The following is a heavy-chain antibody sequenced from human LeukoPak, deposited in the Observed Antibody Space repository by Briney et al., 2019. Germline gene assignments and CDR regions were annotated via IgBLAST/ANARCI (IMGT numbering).Heavy chain of an antibody. CDR3: ARQWLVSPLFDY. J-gene: IGHJ4*02. CDR2: ISYDGNAK. CDR1: GFTLSSYG. Sequence: PGGSLRLSCAASGFTLSSYGMHWGRQAPGKGLEWVAVISYDGNAKHYADSVKGRFTISRDNSKNTLYLQMNSLRSEDTAVYYCARQWLVSPLFDYWGQGTLVTVSS. D-gene: IGHD6-19*01. V-gene: IGHV3-30*03.